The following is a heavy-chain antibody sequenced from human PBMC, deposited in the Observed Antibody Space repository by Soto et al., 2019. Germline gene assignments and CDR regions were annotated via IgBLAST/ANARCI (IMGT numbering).Heavy chain of an antibody. CDR3: ARDGGVTGMTTILDY. CDR1: GGTFGHNG. Sequence: QVQLGQSGTDVTKPGSSVQVSCKLSGGTFGHNGIRWMRQGPGHGLEWLGGIIPVYGTVNYELKFLGKVSITADKSTSTAYMELSGLRPEDTALYFCARDGGVTGMTTILDYWGQGTLIHVS. D-gene: IGHD2-8*02. V-gene: IGHV1-69*14. CDR2: IIPVYGTV. J-gene: IGHJ4*02.